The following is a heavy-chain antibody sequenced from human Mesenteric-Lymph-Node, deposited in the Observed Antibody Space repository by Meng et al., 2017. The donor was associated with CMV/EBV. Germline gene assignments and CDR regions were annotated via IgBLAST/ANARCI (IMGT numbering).Heavy chain of an antibody. CDR3: VKGSYFDSSAYFHY. Sequence: ASGFTFSNYAMSWVRQAPVKGLDWVSGIRGSDGITYYGDSVQGRFTISRDNSKNTLYLQMNSLRAEDTAVYYCVKGSYFDSSAYFHYWGQGTLVTVSS. CDR2: IRGSDGIT. CDR1: GFTFSNYA. D-gene: IGHD3-22*01. J-gene: IGHJ4*02. V-gene: IGHV3-23*01.